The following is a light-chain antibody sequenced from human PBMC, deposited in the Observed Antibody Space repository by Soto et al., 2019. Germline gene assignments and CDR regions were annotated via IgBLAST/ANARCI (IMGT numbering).Light chain of an antibody. CDR1: QSISSW. V-gene: IGKV1-5*03. CDR3: QQYNSYSPT. CDR2: KAS. Sequence: DIQMTQSPSTLSASVEDRVTITCRASQSISSWLAWYQQKPGKAPKLLIYKASGLESGVPSRFSGSGSGTEFTLTISSLQPDDFATYYCQQYNSYSPTFGQGTKV. J-gene: IGKJ1*01.